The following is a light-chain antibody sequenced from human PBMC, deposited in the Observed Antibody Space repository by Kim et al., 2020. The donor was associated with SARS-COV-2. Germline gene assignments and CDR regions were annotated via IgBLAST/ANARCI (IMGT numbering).Light chain of an antibody. J-gene: IGKJ4*01. CDR1: QSVSTY. CDR3: QQRSNWPPALT. CDR2: DAS. Sequence: PWERAPLSCRASQSVSTYLAWYQQKPGQAPRLLIYDASNRATGVPARFSGSGSGTDFTLTISSLQSEDFAVYYCQQRSNWPPALTFGGGTKVDIK. V-gene: IGKV3-11*01.